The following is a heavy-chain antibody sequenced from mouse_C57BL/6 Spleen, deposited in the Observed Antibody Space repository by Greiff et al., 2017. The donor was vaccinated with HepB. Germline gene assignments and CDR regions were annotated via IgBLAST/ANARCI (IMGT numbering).Heavy chain of an antibody. CDR1: GFNIKDDY. CDR3: ATHGY. V-gene: IGHV14-4*01. CDR2: IDPGNGDT. Sequence: VQLKESGAELVRPGASVKLSCTASGFNIKDDYMHWVKQRPEQGLEWIGWIDPGNGDTEYASKFQGKATITAYTSSNTAYLQLSSLTSEDTSVYYCATHGYWGQGTLVTVSA. J-gene: IGHJ3*02.